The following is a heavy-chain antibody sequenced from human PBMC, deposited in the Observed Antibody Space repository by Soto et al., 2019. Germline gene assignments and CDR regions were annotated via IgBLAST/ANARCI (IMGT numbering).Heavy chain of an antibody. J-gene: IGHJ4*02. CDR1: GFTFSSYW. D-gene: IGHD6-19*01. CDR2: ISSDGSDT. V-gene: IGHV3-74*01. CDR3: ARVDGRSGWYPDY. Sequence: EVQLVESGGGLVQPGGSLRLSCAASGFTFSSYWMLCVRQAPGKGLVWVSRISSDGSDTSYADSVKGRFTISRENAKNTLYLQMNSLRAEDTAVYYCARVDGRSGWYPDYWGQGTLVTVSS.